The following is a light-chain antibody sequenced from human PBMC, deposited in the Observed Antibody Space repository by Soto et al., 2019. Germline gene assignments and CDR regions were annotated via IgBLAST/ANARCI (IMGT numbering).Light chain of an antibody. CDR3: QQYNNWGT. J-gene: IGKJ1*01. CDR2: GAS. V-gene: IGKV3-15*01. CDR1: QIVRNN. Sequence: EIVMTQSPATLSVSPGERATLSCRASQIVRNNLAWYQKKPGQAPRLLIYGASTRATGIPARFSGSGSGTEFTLTIYSLQAEDSAVYYCQQYNNWGTFGQGTKV.